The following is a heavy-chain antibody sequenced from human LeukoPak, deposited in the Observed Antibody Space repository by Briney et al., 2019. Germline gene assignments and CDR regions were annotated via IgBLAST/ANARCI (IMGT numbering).Heavy chain of an antibody. V-gene: IGHV4-59*01. Sequence: SETLSLTCTVSGGSISGSYWSWIRQPPGKGLEWIAYMYNSGSTNYNPSLKSRVTISIDTSKNQFSLKLSSLTAADTAIYYCARGIESYGDYGYWGQGILITVSS. CDR1: GGSISGSY. J-gene: IGHJ4*02. CDR2: MYNSGST. D-gene: IGHD4-17*01. CDR3: ARGIESYGDYGY.